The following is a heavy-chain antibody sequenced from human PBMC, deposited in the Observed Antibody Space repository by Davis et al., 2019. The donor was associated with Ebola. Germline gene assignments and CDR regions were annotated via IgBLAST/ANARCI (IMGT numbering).Heavy chain of an antibody. CDR2: INPNSGGT. Sequence: ASVKVSCKASGYTFTGYYMHWVRQAPGQGLEWMGWINPNSGGTNYAQKFQGRVTMTRDTSISTAYMELSRLRSDDTAVYYCARDWSFVKKDIVVRYNWFDPWGQGTLVTVSS. V-gene: IGHV1-2*02. D-gene: IGHD2-2*01. CDR3: ARDWSFVKKDIVVRYNWFDP. J-gene: IGHJ5*02. CDR1: GYTFTGYY.